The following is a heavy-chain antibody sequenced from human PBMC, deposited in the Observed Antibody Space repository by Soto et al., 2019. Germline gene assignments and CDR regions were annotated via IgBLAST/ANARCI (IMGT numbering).Heavy chain of an antibody. D-gene: IGHD4-4*01. J-gene: IGHJ6*03. V-gene: IGHV3-48*01. CDR2: ISSSSSTI. CDR1: GLTFSSYS. Sequence: GGSLRLSCAASGLTFSSYSMNWVRQAPGKGLEWVSYISSSSSTIYYADSVKGRFTISRDNAKNSLYLQMNSLRAEDTAVYYCAREMMTTAYYYYYYMDVWGKGTAVTVSS. CDR3: AREMMTTAYYYYYYMDV.